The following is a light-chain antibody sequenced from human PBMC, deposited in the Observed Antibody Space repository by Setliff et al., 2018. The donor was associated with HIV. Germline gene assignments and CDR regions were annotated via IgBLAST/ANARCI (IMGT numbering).Light chain of an antibody. CDR2: EVK. CDR1: SSDIGAHNY. CDR3: SSYTGSDTFDV. V-gene: IGLV2-23*02. J-gene: IGLJ1*01. Sequence: QSALAQPASVTVSPGQSIAISCTGSSSDIGAHNYVSWYQQHPGRAPKLTIFEVKRRPSGVSNRFSGSKSGNTASLTISGLQAEDEATYFCSSYTGSDTFDVFGTGTKVTVL.